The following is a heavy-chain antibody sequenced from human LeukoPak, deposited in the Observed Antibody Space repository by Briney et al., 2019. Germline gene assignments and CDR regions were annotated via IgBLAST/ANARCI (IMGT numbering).Heavy chain of an antibody. CDR1: GYTFRGYY. CDR2: INPNSGGT. D-gene: IGHD6-19*01. J-gene: IGHJ3*02. Sequence: GASVKVSCKASGYTFRGYYMHWVRQAPGQGLEWMGWINPNSGGTTYAQKFQGRVTMTGDTSISTAYMELSRLTSDDTAVYYCARDDYSSASRTFDIWGQGTRVTVSS. CDR3: ARDDYSSASRTFDI. V-gene: IGHV1-2*02.